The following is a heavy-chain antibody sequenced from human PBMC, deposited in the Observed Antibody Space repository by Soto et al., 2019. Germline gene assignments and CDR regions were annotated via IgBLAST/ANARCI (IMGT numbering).Heavy chain of an antibody. CDR1: GGSISSSNW. V-gene: IGHV4-4*02. J-gene: IGHJ6*02. CDR3: ARDSACNDGCRSSCSFGMDV. CDR2: IYHSGST. D-gene: IGHD2-15*01. Sequence: NPSETLSLTCAVSGGSISSSNWWSWVRQPPGKGLEWIGEIYHSGSTNYNPSLKSRVTISVDKSKNQFSLKLSSVTAADPAVYYFARDSACNDGCRSSCSFGMDVVGQGTTVTVSS.